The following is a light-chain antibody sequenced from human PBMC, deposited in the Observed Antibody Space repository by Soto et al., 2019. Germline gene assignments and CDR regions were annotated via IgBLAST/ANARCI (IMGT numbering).Light chain of an antibody. Sequence: EIVLTQSPGTLSLSPWERATLSSRASQSVSNNYLAWYQQKPGQAPRLLIYGASTGATGIPARFSGSGSSTEFTLTISSLQSEDFAVYYCQQYHDWPLTFGGGTKVDIK. J-gene: IGKJ4*01. CDR3: QQYHDWPLT. CDR1: QSVSNN. CDR2: GAS. V-gene: IGKV3-15*01.